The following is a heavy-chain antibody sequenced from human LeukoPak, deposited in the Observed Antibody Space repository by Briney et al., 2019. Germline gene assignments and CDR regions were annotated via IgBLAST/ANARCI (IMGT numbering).Heavy chain of an antibody. CDR3: ARGSSSWSPIDY. V-gene: IGHV1-2*04. D-gene: IGHD6-13*01. J-gene: IGHJ4*02. CDR2: INPNSGGT. CDR1: GYTYTGYY. Sequence: ASVKVSCKASGYTYTGYYMHWVRQAPGQGLEWMGSINPNSGGTNYAQKFQGWVTMTRDTSISTAYMELSRLRSDDTAVYYCARGSSSWSPIDYWGQGTLVTVSS.